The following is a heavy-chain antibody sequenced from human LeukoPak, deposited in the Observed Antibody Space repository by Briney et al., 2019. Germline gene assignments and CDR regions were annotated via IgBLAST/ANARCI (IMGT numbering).Heavy chain of an antibody. D-gene: IGHD3-9*01. V-gene: IGHV1-8*01. Sequence: ASVKVSCKASGYIFTSYDINWVPHATGQGLEWVGCMNPNSGNTGYAQKFQGRVTITRNTSISTAYMELSSLGAEDTAVYYCARAGPGYEDAFDIWGQGTMVTVSS. J-gene: IGHJ3*02. CDR3: ARAGPGYEDAFDI. CDR1: GYIFTSYD. CDR2: MNPNSGNT.